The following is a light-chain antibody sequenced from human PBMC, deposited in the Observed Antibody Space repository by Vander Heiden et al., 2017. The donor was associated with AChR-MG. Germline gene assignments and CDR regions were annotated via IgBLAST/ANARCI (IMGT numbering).Light chain of an antibody. CDR1: QSNSSY. V-gene: IGKV1-39*01. CDR2: AAA. Sequence: DSQMIQSPPSLSASAGDRDTVTCRGSQSNSSYIDWYQQKPGKGTELQIYAAASLQSQVGSRFRGSGCGTGFDLTISSMQPEDLAAYSCQQSYSNPPLFTFGPGTKVDIK. CDR3: QQSYSNPPLFT. J-gene: IGKJ3*01.